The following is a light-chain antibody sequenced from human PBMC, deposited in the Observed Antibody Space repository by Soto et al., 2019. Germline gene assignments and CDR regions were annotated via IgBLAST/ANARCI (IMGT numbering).Light chain of an antibody. CDR1: SSHVGGYNY. Sequence: QSALTQPASVSGSPGQSITISCTGTSSHVGGYNYVSWYQQHPGTAPKLMIYDVSNRTSGVSNRFSGSNSGNTASLTISGIQAEDEDDYYCSSYTSSSNLSVSGTGTKVTVL. V-gene: IGLV2-14*01. CDR2: DVS. J-gene: IGLJ1*01. CDR3: SSYTSSSNLSV.